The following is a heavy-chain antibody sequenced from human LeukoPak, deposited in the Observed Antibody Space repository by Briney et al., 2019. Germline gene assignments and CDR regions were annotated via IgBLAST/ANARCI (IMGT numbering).Heavy chain of an antibody. CDR1: GGSISSYY. D-gene: IGHD4-17*01. CDR3: ARDLFGDLRSDDAFDI. Sequence: PSETLSLTCTVSGGSISSYYWSWIRQPAGKGLEWIGRIYTSGSTNYNPSLKSRVTMSVDTSKNQFSLNLSSVTAAVTAVYYCARDLFGDLRSDDAFDIWGQGTMVTVSS. V-gene: IGHV4-4*07. J-gene: IGHJ3*02. CDR2: IYTSGST.